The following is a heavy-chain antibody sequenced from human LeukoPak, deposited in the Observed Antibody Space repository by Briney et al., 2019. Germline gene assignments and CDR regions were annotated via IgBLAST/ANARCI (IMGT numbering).Heavy chain of an antibody. D-gene: IGHD3-16*02. CDR3: GYTNNFYH. CDR2: IKHDGSEE. J-gene: IGHJ4*02. V-gene: IGHV3-7*01. CDR1: GLSNSGQW. Sequence: GGSLRLSCVASGLSNSGQWMNWVRQPRAKGREWGANIKHDGSEEHYVDSVKGRFTISRDDGRNSVSLQMSSVRAEDTAVYFCGYTNNFYHWGQGTLVVVSS.